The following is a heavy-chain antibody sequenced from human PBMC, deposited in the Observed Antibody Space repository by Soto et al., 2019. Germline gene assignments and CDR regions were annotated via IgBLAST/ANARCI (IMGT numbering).Heavy chain of an antibody. CDR1: GYTFTGYY. D-gene: IGHD6-6*01. CDR3: ARVRTSYYYYYGMDV. J-gene: IGHJ6*02. CDR2: INPNSGGT. V-gene: IGHV1-2*02. Sequence: ASVKVSCKASGYTFTGYYMHWVRQAPGQGLEWMGWINPNSGGTNYAQKFQGRVTMTRDTSISTAYMELSRLRSDDTAVYYCARVRTSYYYYYGMDVWGQGTTVTVSS.